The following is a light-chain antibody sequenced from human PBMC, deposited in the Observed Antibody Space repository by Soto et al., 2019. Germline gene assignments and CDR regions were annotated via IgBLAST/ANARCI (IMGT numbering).Light chain of an antibody. CDR2: DVS. CDR1: SSDVGGYNY. V-gene: IGLV2-14*01. Sequence: QSALTQPASVSGSPGQSITISCTGTSSDVGGYNYVSWYQQHPGKAPKLMIYDVSNRPSGVSNRFSGSKSGNTASLTISGLQAEDESDYYCSSYTSSITLYVFGTATRSPS. CDR3: SSYTSSITLYV. J-gene: IGLJ1*01.